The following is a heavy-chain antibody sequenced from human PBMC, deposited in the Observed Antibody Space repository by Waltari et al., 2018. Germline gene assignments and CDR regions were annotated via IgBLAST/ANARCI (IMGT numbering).Heavy chain of an antibody. J-gene: IGHJ4*02. V-gene: IGHV4-31*03. D-gene: IGHD1-26*01. CDR1: GGFISCGGYY. CDR3: ARASGSPSHLDH. Sequence: QVQLQESGPGLVKPSQTLSLTCTVPGGFISCGGYYWSWIRQHPGKGLEWIGYIYYSGSTYYNPSLKSRVTISVDTSKNQFSLKLSSVTAAYTAVYYCARASGSPSHLDHWGQGTLVTVSS. CDR2: IYYSGST.